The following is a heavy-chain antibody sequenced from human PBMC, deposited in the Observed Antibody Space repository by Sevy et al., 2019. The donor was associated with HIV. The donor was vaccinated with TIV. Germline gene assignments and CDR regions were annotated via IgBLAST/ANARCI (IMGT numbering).Heavy chain of an antibody. CDR1: GFTFNFHG. J-gene: IGHJ5*02. Sequence: GGSLRLSCAASGFTFNFHGMHWVRQAPGKGLEWVAFIWHDGSNKYMADSVKGRFTNSRENSKNTLFLQMNSLTVEDTAVYYCARETDNSARWLDPWGQGTLVTVSS. CDR3: ARETDNSARWLDP. CDR2: IWHDGSNK. D-gene: IGHD4-4*01. V-gene: IGHV3-30*02.